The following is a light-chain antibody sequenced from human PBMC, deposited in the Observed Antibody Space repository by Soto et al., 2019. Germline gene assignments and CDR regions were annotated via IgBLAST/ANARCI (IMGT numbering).Light chain of an antibody. V-gene: IGKV3-20*01. CDR3: QQYGNSRFT. CDR1: QSVSSSY. J-gene: IGKJ5*01. Sequence: IVLTQSPGTLSLSPMGIATLSFMVSQSVSSSYLAWYQQKPGQAPGLLIYGASSRATGIPDRFSGSGSGTDFTLTISRLEPEDFAVYYCQQYGNSRFTFGQRRRLEIK. CDR2: GAS.